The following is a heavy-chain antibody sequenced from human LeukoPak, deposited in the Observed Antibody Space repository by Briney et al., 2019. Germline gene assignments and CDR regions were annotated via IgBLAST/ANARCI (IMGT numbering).Heavy chain of an antibody. CDR2: IIPIFGTA. Sequence: SVKVSCKASGGTFSTYAISWVRQAPGQGLEWMGGIIPIFGTAHYSQKFQGRVTITADQSTSTAYIELSSLRSEDTAVYYCARSLIDYGGSYDAFDIWGQGTMVTVSS. CDR1: GGTFSTYA. V-gene: IGHV1-69*13. J-gene: IGHJ3*02. D-gene: IGHD4-23*01. CDR3: ARSLIDYGGSYDAFDI.